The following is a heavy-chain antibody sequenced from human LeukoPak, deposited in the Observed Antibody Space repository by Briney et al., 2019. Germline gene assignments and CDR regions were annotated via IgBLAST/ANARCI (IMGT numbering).Heavy chain of an antibody. CDR1: GDSISSGGNS. V-gene: IGHV4-31*03. D-gene: IGHD5-18*01. CDR2: IYSSGST. Sequence: RSSETLCLTCTVSGDSISSGGNSWNWIRQHPGRGLEWIGYIYSSGSTYYNPSLRSRVTISGDSSKNQYPLMMSSVIAADTAVYYCARGPYSYRAFDIWGQGTMVSVSS. J-gene: IGHJ3*02. CDR3: ARGPYSYRAFDI.